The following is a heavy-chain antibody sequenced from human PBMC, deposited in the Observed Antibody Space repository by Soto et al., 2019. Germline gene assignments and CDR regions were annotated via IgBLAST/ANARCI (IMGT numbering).Heavy chain of an antibody. D-gene: IGHD6-13*01. J-gene: IGHJ4*02. CDR3: ARDPSSIAAAGTSDY. Sequence: GGSLRLSCAASGFTFSSYSMNWVRQAPGKGLEWVSSISSSSSYIYYADSVKGRFTISRDNAKNSLYLQMNSLRAEDTAVYYCARDPSSIAAAGTSDYWGQGTLVTVSS. CDR1: GFTFSSYS. CDR2: ISSSSSYI. V-gene: IGHV3-21*01.